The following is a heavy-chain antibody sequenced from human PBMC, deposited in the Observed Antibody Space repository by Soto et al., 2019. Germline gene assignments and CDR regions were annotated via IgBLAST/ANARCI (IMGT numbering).Heavy chain of an antibody. CDR3: ARDPHXXDYXXXYYYYGMDV. J-gene: IGHJ6*02. V-gene: IGHV1-18*01. Sequence: QVQLVQSGAEVKKPGASVKVSCKASGYTFTSYGISWVRQAPGQGLEWMGWISAYNGNTNYAQKLQGRVTMTTDTTTSTAYMELRSLRSDDTAVYYCARDPHXXDYXXXYYYYGMDVWGQGTTVTVSS. CDR2: ISAYNGNT. CDR1: GYTFTSYG. D-gene: IGHD4-17*01.